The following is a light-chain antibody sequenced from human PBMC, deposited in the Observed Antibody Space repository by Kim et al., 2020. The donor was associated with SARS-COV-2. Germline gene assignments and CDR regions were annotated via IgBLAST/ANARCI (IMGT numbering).Light chain of an antibody. CDR1: NIGSKN. CDR3: QVWDSSSDHRV. CDR2: YDS. J-gene: IGLJ3*02. V-gene: IGLV3-21*04. Sequence: APGKTARITCGGNNIGSKNVHWYQQKPGQAPGLVIYYDSGRPSGIPERFSGSNSGNTATLTISRVEAGDEADYYCQVWDSSSDHRVFGGGTKLTVL.